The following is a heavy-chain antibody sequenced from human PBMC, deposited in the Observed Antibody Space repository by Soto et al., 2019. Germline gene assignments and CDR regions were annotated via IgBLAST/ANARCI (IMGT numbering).Heavy chain of an antibody. CDR3: ERRSSYGSGSYYVENWFDP. CDR2: IIPIFGTA. D-gene: IGHD3-10*01. Sequence: QLQLVQSGAEVKKPGSSVKVSCKASEGIFSSYAISWVQQAPGQGLERMGGIIPIFGTAYYAQKFQGRVTTYADQCTSTAYMELSSLRSEDTAVYYCERRSSYGSGSYYVENWFDPWCQGTMITVSS. J-gene: IGHJ5*02. CDR1: EGIFSSYA. V-gene: IGHV1-69*01.